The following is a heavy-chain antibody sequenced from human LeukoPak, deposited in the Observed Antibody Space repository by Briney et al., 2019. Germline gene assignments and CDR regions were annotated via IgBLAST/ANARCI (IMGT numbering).Heavy chain of an antibody. CDR1: GFTFSTYS. V-gene: IGHV3-48*02. J-gene: IGHJ6*02. CDR2: ISSISSI. CDR3: ARDQPQGYYYYGMDV. Sequence: QPGGSLRLSYAASGFTFSTYSMNWVRQAPGTGLDWVSYISSISSIYYSDSVKGRFTISSANVKNSLYLQMTSLRDEDTAVYSCARDQPQGYYYYGMDVWGQGTTVTVSS.